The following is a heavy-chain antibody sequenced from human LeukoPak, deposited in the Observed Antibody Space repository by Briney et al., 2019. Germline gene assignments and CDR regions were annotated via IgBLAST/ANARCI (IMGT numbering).Heavy chain of an antibody. D-gene: IGHD3-3*01. J-gene: IGHJ1*01. CDR3: ARDAAYDFRNPYRYFQH. CDR1: GFTFSSYW. CDR2: IKQDGSET. V-gene: IGHV3-7*01. Sequence: GGSLRLSCAASGFTFSSYWMTWVRQAPGKGLDWVGNIKQDGSETYYADSLKGRFTISRDNAKSALYLQMNSLRAEDTAVYYCARDAAYDFRNPYRYFQHWGQGTLVTVSS.